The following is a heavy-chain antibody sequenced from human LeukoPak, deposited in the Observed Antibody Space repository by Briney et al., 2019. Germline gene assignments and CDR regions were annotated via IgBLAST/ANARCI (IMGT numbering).Heavy chain of an antibody. Sequence: SETLSLTCTVSGGSVSSGSYHWSWIRQPPGKGLEWIGYIYYSGSTNYNPSLKSRVAISVDTSKNQFSLKLSSVTAADTAVYYCARAQSGYYYGSGSYDYWGQGTLVTVSS. CDR3: ARAQSGYYYGSGSYDY. CDR2: IYYSGST. CDR1: GGSVSSGSYH. J-gene: IGHJ4*02. V-gene: IGHV4-61*01. D-gene: IGHD3-10*01.